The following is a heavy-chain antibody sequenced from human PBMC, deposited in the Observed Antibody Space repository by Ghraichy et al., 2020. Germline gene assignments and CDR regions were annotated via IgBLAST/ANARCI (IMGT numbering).Heavy chain of an antibody. CDR1: GYTFTSYG. V-gene: IGHV1-18*01. Sequence: ASVKVSCKASGYTFTSYGISWVRQAPGQGLEWMGWISAYNGNTNYAQKLQGRVTMTTDTSTSTAYMELRSLRSDDTAVYYCARGAHTYYYGSGSPSFDYWGQGTLVTVSS. J-gene: IGHJ4*02. CDR2: ISAYNGNT. CDR3: ARGAHTYYYGSGSPSFDY. D-gene: IGHD3-10*01.